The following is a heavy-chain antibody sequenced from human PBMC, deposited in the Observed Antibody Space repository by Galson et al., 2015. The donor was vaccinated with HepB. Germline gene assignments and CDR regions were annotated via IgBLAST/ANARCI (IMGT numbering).Heavy chain of an antibody. CDR3: ARGYCTNGVCYIFDY. CDR1: GGTFSSYA. J-gene: IGHJ4*02. Sequence: SVKVSCKASGGTFSSYAISWVRQAPGQGLEWMGGIIPIFGIANYAQKFQGRVTITADESTSTAYMELSRLRSEDTAVYYCARGYCTNGVCYIFDYWGQGTLVTVSS. CDR2: IIPIFGIA. D-gene: IGHD2-8*01. V-gene: IGHV1-69*13.